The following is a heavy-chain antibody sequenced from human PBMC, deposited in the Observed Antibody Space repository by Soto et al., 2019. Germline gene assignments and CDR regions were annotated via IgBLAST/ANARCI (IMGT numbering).Heavy chain of an antibody. CDR1: GYTFTAYN. J-gene: IGHJ4*02. Sequence: QVQLVQSGAEVKKPGASVKVSCKASGYTFTAYNMHWVRQAPGQGLEWMGWINPNSGGTNYAQTFQGRVTMTRDTSISTAYMELSRLTSEDTAVYYCAPATMTFDYWGQGALDTVSS. D-gene: IGHD2-2*01. CDR2: INPNSGGT. CDR3: APATMTFDY. V-gene: IGHV1-2*02.